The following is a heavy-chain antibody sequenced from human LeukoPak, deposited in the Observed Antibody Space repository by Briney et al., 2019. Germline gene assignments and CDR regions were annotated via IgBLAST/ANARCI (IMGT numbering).Heavy chain of an antibody. V-gene: IGHV3-7*01. CDR3: ASQDCSGGSCPLDY. CDR2: IKQDGSEK. Sequence: GSLRLSCAASGFTFSSYWMSWVRQAPGKGLEWVANIKQDGSEKYYVDSVKGRFTISRDNAKNSLYLQMNSLRAEDTAVYYCASQDCSGGSCPLDYWGQGTLVTVPS. CDR1: GFTFSSYW. J-gene: IGHJ4*02. D-gene: IGHD2-15*01.